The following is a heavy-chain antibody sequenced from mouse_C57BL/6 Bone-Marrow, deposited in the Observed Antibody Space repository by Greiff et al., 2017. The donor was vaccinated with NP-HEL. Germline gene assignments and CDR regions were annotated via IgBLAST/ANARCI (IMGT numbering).Heavy chain of an antibody. CDR3: ASHYYYGSNAWFAY. CDR2: ISSGGSYT. V-gene: IGHV5-6*01. J-gene: IGHJ3*01. Sequence: EVMLVESGGDLVKPGGSLKLSCAASGFTFSSYGMSWVRQTPDKRLEWVATISSGGSYTYYPDSVKGRFTISRDNAKNTLYLQMSSLKSEDTAMYYCASHYYYGSNAWFAYWGQGTLVTVSA. D-gene: IGHD1-1*01. CDR1: GFTFSSYG.